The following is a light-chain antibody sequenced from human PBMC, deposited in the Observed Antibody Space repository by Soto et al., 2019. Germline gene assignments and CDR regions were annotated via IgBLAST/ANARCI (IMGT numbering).Light chain of an antibody. CDR1: SRDVGAYNY. CDR3: SSYTDSSTVL. V-gene: IGLV2-14*01. Sequence: QSARTQPASVSGSPGQSITNSCTGTSRDVGAYNYVSWYQHHPGKAPKLIIYKVVYRPSGISNRFSGSKSGNTASLAISGLQAEDEADYYCSSYTDSSTVLFGGETKLTVL. CDR2: KVV. J-gene: IGLJ2*01.